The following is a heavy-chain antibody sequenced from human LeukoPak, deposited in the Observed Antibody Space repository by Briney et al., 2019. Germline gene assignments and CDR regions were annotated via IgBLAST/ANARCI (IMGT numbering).Heavy chain of an antibody. CDR3: ARVDGIYYYYYYMDV. Sequence: GASVKVSCKASGYTFTSYGISWVRQAPGQGLEWMGWISAYNGNTNYAQKLQGRVTMTTDTSTTTAYMELRSLSSVTAADTAVYYCARVDGIYYYYYYMDVWGKGTTVTVSS. J-gene: IGHJ6*03. V-gene: IGHV1-18*01. CDR1: GYTFTSYG. CDR2: ISAYNGNT. D-gene: IGHD5-24*01.